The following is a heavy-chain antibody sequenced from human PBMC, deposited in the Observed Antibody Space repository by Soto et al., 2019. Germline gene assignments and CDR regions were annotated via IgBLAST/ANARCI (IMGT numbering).Heavy chain of an antibody. V-gene: IGHV4-30-4*01. D-gene: IGHD3-3*01. Sequence: SETLSLTCTVSGGSISSGDYYWSWIRQPPGKGLEWIGYIYYSGSTYYNPSLKSRVTISVDTSKNQFSLKLSSVTAADTAVYYCARALGDFWSGYYTGFDYWGQGTLVTVSS. J-gene: IGHJ4*02. CDR1: GGSISSGDYY. CDR2: IYYSGST. CDR3: ARALGDFWSGYYTGFDY.